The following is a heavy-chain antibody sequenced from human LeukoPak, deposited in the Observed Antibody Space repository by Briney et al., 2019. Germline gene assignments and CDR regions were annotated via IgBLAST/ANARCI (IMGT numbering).Heavy chain of an antibody. V-gene: IGHV4-59*08. CDR2: IYYSGST. CDR3: ARHEAAMVPFDY. CDR1: GGSISSYY. J-gene: IGHJ4*02. D-gene: IGHD5-18*01. Sequence: SETLSLTCTVSGGSISSYYWSWIRQPPGKGLEWIGYIYYSGSTNYNPSLKSRVTISVDTSKNQFSLKLSSVTAADTAVCYCARHEAAMVPFDYWGQGTLVTVSS.